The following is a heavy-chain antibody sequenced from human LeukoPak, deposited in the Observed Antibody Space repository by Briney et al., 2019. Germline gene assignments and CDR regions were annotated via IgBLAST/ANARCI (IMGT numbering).Heavy chain of an antibody. CDR1: GYTFTGYY. D-gene: IGHD6-13*01. CDR2: INPNSGGT. Sequence: GASVKVSCKASGYTFTGYYMHWVRQAPGQGLEWMGRINPNSGGTNYAQKFQGRVTMTRDTSISTAYMELSRLRSEDTAVYYCAMRIAAADAFDIWGQGTMVTVSS. CDR3: AMRIAAADAFDI. V-gene: IGHV1-2*06. J-gene: IGHJ3*02.